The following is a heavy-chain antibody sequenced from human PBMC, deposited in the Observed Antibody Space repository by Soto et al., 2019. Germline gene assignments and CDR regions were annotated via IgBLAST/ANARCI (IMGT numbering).Heavy chain of an antibody. V-gene: IGHV4-59*08. CDR2: IYYSGST. CDR3: ARTTLLYDFWSGPLGSSYYFDY. J-gene: IGHJ4*02. Sequence: SETLSLTCTVSGGSISSYYWSWIRQPPGKGLEWIVYIYYSGSTNYNPSLNSRVTISVDTSKNQFSLKLSSVTAADTAVYYCARTTLLYDFWSGPLGSSYYFDYWGQGTLVTVSS. D-gene: IGHD3-3*01. CDR1: GGSISSYY.